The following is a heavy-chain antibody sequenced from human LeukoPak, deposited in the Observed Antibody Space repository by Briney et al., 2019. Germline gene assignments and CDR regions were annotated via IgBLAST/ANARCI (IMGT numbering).Heavy chain of an antibody. D-gene: IGHD3-22*01. CDR2: IYYSGST. CDR3: ARDMIVANYGMDV. J-gene: IGHJ6*02. Sequence: SETLFLTCTVSGGSISSGDYYWSWIRQPPGKGLEWIGYIYYSGSTYYNPSLKSRVTISVDTSKNQFSLKLSSVTAADTAVYYCARDMIVANYGMDVWGQGTTVTVSS. CDR1: GGSISSGDYY. V-gene: IGHV4-30-4*01.